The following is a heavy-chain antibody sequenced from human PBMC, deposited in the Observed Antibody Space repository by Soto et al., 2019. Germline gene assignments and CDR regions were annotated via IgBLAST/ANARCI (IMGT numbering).Heavy chain of an antibody. J-gene: IGHJ6*02. V-gene: IGHV1-2*02. Sequence: ASVKVSCKASGYTFTGQYMHWVRQAPGQGLEWMGGINPDSGDTKYAQKFQGRVTMTRDTSISTVYMELSRLKSDDTAVYYCARDRGNMVAIFHHYYGMDVWGQGTTVTVSS. CDR1: GYTFTGQY. CDR2: INPDSGDT. CDR3: ARDRGNMVAIFHHYYGMDV. D-gene: IGHD3-3*02.